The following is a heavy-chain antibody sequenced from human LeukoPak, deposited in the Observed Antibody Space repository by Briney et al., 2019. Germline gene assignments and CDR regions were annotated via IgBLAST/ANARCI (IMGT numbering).Heavy chain of an antibody. J-gene: IGHJ4*02. V-gene: IGHV4-39*07. Sequence: PSKTLSLTCTVSDGSISSSTYYWGWIRQPPGKGLEWIGSIYYSGSTYYNPSLKSRVTISVDTSKNQFSLKLSSVTAADTAVYYCAKTLSPSRVYYYDSSGYLGSGFDYWGQGTLVTVSS. CDR1: DGSISSSTYY. D-gene: IGHD3-22*01. CDR3: AKTLSPSRVYYYDSSGYLGSGFDY. CDR2: IYYSGST.